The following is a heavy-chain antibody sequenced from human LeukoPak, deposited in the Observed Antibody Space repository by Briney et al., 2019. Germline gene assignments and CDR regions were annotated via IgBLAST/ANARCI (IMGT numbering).Heavy chain of an antibody. CDR3: AKAGSIRFDY. V-gene: IGHV3-30*04. D-gene: IGHD1-26*01. CDR2: ISYDGSNK. CDR1: GFTFSSYA. J-gene: IGHJ4*02. Sequence: GRSLRLSCAASGFTFSSYAMHWVRQAPGKGLEWVAVISYDGSNKYYADSVKGRFTISRDNSKNMLYLQMNSLRAEDTAAYYCAKAGSIRFDYWGQGALVTVSS.